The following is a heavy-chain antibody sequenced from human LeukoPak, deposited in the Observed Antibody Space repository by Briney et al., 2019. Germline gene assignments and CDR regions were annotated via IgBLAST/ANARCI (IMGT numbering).Heavy chain of an antibody. CDR2: ISGSGGST. CDR3: AKAPGVYYYYMDV. CDR1: GFALISYS. J-gene: IGHJ6*03. Sequence: PGGSLRLSCAASGFALISYSMNWVRQAPGKGLEWVSAISGSGGSTYYADSVKGRFSISRDNSKNTLYLQMNSLRAEDTAVYYCAKAPGVYYYYMDVWGKGTTVTISS. V-gene: IGHV3-23*01.